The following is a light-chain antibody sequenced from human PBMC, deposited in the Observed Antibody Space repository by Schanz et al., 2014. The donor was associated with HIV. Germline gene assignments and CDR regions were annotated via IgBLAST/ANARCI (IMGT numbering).Light chain of an antibody. V-gene: IGLV2-14*01. CDR3: CSYAGKYSSV. CDR1: SSDVGGYNY. CDR2: DVT. J-gene: IGLJ1*01. Sequence: QSALTQPASVSGSPGQSITFSCTGTSSDVGGYNYVSWYQQHPGKAPKLMIYDVTNRPSGVSNRFSGSQSGNTASLTISGLQAEDEADFYCCSYAGKYSSVFGTGTKVTVL.